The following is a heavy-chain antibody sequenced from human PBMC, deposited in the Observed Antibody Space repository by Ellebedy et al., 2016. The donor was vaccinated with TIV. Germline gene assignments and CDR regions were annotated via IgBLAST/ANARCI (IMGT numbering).Heavy chain of an antibody. CDR3: ARDPSSTSWIDY. Sequence: GESLKISCAASGFTFSSYSMNWVRQAPGKGLEWVSYISSSSSYIYYADSVKGRFTTSRDNAKNSLYMQMNSLRAEDTAVYYCARDPSSTSWIDYWGQGTLVTVSS. D-gene: IGHD2-2*01. J-gene: IGHJ4*02. V-gene: IGHV3-21*01. CDR1: GFTFSSYS. CDR2: ISSSSSYI.